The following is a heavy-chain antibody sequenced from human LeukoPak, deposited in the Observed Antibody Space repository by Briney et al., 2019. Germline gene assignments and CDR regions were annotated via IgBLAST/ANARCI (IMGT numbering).Heavy chain of an antibody. D-gene: IGHD3-3*01. CDR1: GGSLTNYY. CDR2: MYYSGST. CDR3: ARGGVKGSYDY. J-gene: IGHJ4*02. V-gene: IGHV4-59*01. Sequence: SETLSLTCTVSGGSLTNYYWSWIRQPPGKGLECIGYMYYSGSTNYNPSLKSRVTISVDTSKNQFSLNLSSVTAADTAVYYCARGGVKGSYDYWGQGALVTVSS.